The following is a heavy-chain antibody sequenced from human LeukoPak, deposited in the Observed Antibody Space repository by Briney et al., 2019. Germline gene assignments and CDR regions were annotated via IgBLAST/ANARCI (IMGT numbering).Heavy chain of an antibody. V-gene: IGHV1-18*04. CDR1: GYTFTGYY. J-gene: IGHJ4*02. CDR2: ISAYNGNT. Sequence: ASVKVSCKASGYTFTGYYMHWVRQAPGQGLEWMGWISAYNGNTNYAQKVQGRVTMTTDTSTSTAYMELRSLRSDDTAVYYCARRAMVRGVTQRYFDYWGQGTLVTVSS. D-gene: IGHD3-10*01. CDR3: ARRAMVRGVTQRYFDY.